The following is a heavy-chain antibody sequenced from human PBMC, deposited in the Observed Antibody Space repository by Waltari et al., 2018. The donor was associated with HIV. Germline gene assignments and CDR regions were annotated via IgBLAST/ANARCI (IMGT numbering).Heavy chain of an antibody. CDR1: GGPISSYY. D-gene: IGHD1-26*01. CDR2: IYSSGST. Sequence: QVQLQESGPGLVKPSETLSRTCTVSGGPISSYYWSWIRQPPGKGLEWIGYIYSSGSTNYTPSLKSRVTISVDTSKNQFSLKLSSVTAADTAVYYCARGGGVGDLAFDIWGQGTMVTVSS. CDR3: ARGGGVGDLAFDI. J-gene: IGHJ3*02. V-gene: IGHV4-59*01.